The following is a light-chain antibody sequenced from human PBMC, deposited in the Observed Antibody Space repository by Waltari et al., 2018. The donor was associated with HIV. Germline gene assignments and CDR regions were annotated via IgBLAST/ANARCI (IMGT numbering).Light chain of an antibody. CDR2: DVN. Sequence: SPGQSVTISCTGTSSDVGGYNYVSWYQQHPGKAPKLMIYDVNKRPSGVPDRYSGSKSGNTASLTISGLQAEDEANYYCCSYAGSPPWVFGGGTKLTVL. CDR3: CSYAGSPPWV. V-gene: IGLV2-11*03. J-gene: IGLJ3*02. CDR1: SSDVGGYNY.